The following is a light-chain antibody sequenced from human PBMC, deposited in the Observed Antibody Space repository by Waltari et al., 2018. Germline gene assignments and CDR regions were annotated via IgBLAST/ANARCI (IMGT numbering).Light chain of an antibody. V-gene: IGKV1-5*03. CDR1: QTINTW. CDR2: KAS. J-gene: IGKJ1*01. CDR3: QQYNTYSRT. Sequence: DIQMTQSPSTLSASVGDRVTMTCRATQTINTWFAWYQQKPGKAPKLLIAKASTLESGVPSRFSGSGFGTEFTLTISSLQPDDFATYYCQQYNTYSRTFGRGTKVDIK.